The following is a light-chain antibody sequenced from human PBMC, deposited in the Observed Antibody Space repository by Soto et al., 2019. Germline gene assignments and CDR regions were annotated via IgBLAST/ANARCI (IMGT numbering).Light chain of an antibody. J-gene: IGLJ1*01. CDR2: EVS. CDR3: RSYTSSINYV. Sequence: QSVLTQPASASGSPGQSITISCTGTSSDVGGYDYVSWYQQHPGKAPKLMIYEVSNRPSGVSNRFSGSKSGNTASLTISGLQAEDEDDYYCRSYTSSINYVFGTGTKVTVL. CDR1: SSDVGGYDY. V-gene: IGLV2-14*01.